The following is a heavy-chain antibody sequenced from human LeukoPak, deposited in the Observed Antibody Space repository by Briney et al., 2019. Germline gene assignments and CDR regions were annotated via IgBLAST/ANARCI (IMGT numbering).Heavy chain of an antibody. V-gene: IGHV5-51*01. J-gene: IGHJ3*02. Sequence: GESLQISCKGSGYSFTSYWIAWVRQLPGKGLELMGIIYIDDSDTIYSPSFQGKVTISVDKSIITAYLQWSNLKASDTAMYYCARSDSSSRDAFDIWGQGTMVTVSS. D-gene: IGHD6-13*01. CDR3: ARSDSSSRDAFDI. CDR1: GYSFTSYW. CDR2: IYIDDSDT.